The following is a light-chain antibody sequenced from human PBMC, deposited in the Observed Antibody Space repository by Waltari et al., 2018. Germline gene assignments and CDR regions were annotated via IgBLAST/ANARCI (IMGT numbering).Light chain of an antibody. CDR2: GAS. V-gene: IGKV3-20*01. Sequence: EIVLTQSPGTLSLSPGERATLSCRASQSVSSSYLAWYQQKPGQAPRLLIYGASSRATGIPERCSGSGTGTDFTLTISRLEPEDFAVYYCQQYGSSPLTFGGGTKVEIK. J-gene: IGKJ4*01. CDR3: QQYGSSPLT. CDR1: QSVSSSY.